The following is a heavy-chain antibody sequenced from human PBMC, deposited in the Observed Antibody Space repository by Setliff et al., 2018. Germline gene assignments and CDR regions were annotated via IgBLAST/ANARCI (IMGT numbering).Heavy chain of an antibody. CDR1: GYRFSTYG. CDR3: ARDRAYFSSSHEPLDI. V-gene: IGHV1-18*01. Sequence: ASVKVSCKASGYRFSTYGISWVRQAPGQGLEWMGWISAYNGDTNYAQKLQGRVTMTTDTSTGTAYMDLGSLRSDDTAVYYCARDRAYFSSSHEPLDIWGQGTMVT. J-gene: IGHJ3*02. D-gene: IGHD6-6*01. CDR2: ISAYNGDT.